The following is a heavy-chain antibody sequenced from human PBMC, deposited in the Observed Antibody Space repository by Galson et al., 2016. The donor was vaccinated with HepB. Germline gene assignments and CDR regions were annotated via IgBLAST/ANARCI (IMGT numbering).Heavy chain of an antibody. CDR1: GFILSDSG. CDR3: AKDYSSRVYYIDN. V-gene: IGHV3-33*06. D-gene: IGHD6-13*01. Sequence: SLRLSCAASGFILSDSGMHWVRQAPGKGLEWVAVIWYDGSSKYYGDSVKGRFTISRDNSKNTLYLQMNSLRAEDTAVYYCAKDYSSRVYYIDNWGQGTLVTVSS. J-gene: IGHJ4*02. CDR2: IWYDGSSK.